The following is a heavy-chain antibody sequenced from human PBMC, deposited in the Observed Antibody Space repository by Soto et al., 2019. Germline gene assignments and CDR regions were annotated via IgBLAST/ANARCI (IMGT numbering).Heavy chain of an antibody. D-gene: IGHD4-17*01. CDR1: GFSPSSSGVG. CDR2: IYWDDDK. J-gene: IGHJ4*02. CDR3: ARHTTTDGYFDY. V-gene: IGHV2-5*02. Sequence: QITLKESGPTLVKPTQTLTLTCTLSGFSPSSSGVGMGWIRQPPGKALEWLALIYWDDDKRYSPSLKSRLTITKDTSKTQVVLTMTNMDPVDTATYYCARHTTTDGYFDYWGQGTLVTVSS.